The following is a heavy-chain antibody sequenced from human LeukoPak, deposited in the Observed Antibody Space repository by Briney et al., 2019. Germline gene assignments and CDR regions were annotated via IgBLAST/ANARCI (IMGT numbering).Heavy chain of an antibody. V-gene: IGHV3-33*01. J-gene: IGHJ5*02. CDR1: GFTFSSYG. CDR3: ARGTDTAMVTGGYNWFDP. CDR2: IWYDGSNK. Sequence: GGSLRLSCAASGFTFSSYGMHWVRQAPGKGLEWVAVIWYDGSNKYYADSVKGRFTISRDNSKNTLYLQMNSLRAEDTAVYYCARGTDTAMVTGGYNWFDPWGQGTLVTVSS. D-gene: IGHD5-18*01.